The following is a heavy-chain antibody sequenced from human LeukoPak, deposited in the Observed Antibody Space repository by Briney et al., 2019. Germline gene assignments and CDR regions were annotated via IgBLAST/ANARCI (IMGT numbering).Heavy chain of an antibody. CDR2: INPSGGST. J-gene: IGHJ3*02. Sequence: ASVKVSCKASGYTFTSYYMNWVRQAPGQGLEWMGIINPSGGSTSYAQKFQGRVTMTRDTSTSTVYMELSSLRSEDTAVYYCASEQLLAVAGTRDAFDIWGQGTMVTVSS. CDR1: GYTFTSYY. D-gene: IGHD6-19*01. CDR3: ASEQLLAVAGTRDAFDI. V-gene: IGHV1-46*01.